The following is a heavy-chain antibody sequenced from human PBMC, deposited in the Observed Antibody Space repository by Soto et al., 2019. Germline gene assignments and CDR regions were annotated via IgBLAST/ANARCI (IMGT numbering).Heavy chain of an antibody. D-gene: IGHD2-2*01. V-gene: IGHV3-23*01. J-gene: IGHJ5*02. CDR1: GFTFSSYA. CDR3: AKRAYQLLSGQNWFDP. CDR2: ISGSGGST. Sequence: PGGSLRLSCAASGFTFSSYAMSWVRQAPGKGLEWVSAISGSGGSTYYADSVKGRFTISRDNSKNTLYLQMNSLRAEDTAVYYCAKRAYQLLSGQNWFDPWGQGTLVTVSS.